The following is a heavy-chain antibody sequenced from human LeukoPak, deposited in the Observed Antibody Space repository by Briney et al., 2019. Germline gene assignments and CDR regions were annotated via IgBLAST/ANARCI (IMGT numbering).Heavy chain of an antibody. CDR1: YGSISDISYY. J-gene: IGHJ4*02. Sequence: PSETLSLTCTVSYGSISDISYYWGWIRQPPGKGLEWIGSIYYSGRTYYNSSLKSRVTISVDTSKNQFSLKVTSVTAADTAVYYCASAYYDILGGHFDYWGQGALVTVSS. D-gene: IGHD3-9*01. V-gene: IGHV4-39*07. CDR2: IYYSGRT. CDR3: ASAYYDILGGHFDY.